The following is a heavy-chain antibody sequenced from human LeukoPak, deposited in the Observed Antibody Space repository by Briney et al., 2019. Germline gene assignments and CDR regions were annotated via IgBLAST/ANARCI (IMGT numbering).Heavy chain of an antibody. Sequence: SETLSLTCTVSGYSISSGYYWGWIRQPPGKGLEWIGTIYHSGTTYYNPSLKSRVTISVDTSKNQFSLKLSSVTAADTAVYFCAREGVATVVPSGLFDYWGQGTLVTVSS. V-gene: IGHV4-38-2*02. CDR3: AREGVATVVPSGLFDY. CDR2: IYHSGTT. D-gene: IGHD4-23*01. CDR1: GYSISSGYY. J-gene: IGHJ4*02.